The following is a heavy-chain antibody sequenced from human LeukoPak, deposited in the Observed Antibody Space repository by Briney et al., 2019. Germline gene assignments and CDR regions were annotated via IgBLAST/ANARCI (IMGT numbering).Heavy chain of an antibody. V-gene: IGHV3-30*02. CDR2: IRYDGNIK. CDR1: EFTFSTYG. D-gene: IGHD4-11*01. J-gene: IGHJ6*03. CDR3: AKDPYSNYDSYCAYMDV. Sequence: GGSLRLSCAASEFTFSTYGMHWVRQAPGKGLEWVAFIRYDGNIKYYADSVKGRFTISRDNSKNTLYLQMNSLRAEDTALYYCAKDPYSNYDSYCAYMDVWGTGTTVSVSS.